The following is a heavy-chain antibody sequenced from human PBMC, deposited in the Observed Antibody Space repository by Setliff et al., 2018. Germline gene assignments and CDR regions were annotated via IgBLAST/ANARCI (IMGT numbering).Heavy chain of an antibody. J-gene: IGHJ6*03. CDR3: ARLPARRRYYYYMDV. CDR1: GYTFISYG. V-gene: IGHV1-18*01. D-gene: IGHD6-6*01. Sequence: ASVKVSCKTSGYTFISYGLSWMRQAPGQGLEWMGWISGYNGNTEYAQNLQGRVTMTMDTSTSTAYMELRSLTSEDTAVYYCARLPARRRYYYYMDVWGGGTTVTVSS. CDR2: ISGYNGNT.